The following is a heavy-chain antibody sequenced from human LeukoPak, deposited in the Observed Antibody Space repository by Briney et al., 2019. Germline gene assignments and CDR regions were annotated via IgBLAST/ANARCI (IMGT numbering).Heavy chain of an antibody. J-gene: IGHJ4*02. D-gene: IGHD3-22*01. CDR2: INPNSGGA. CDR3: ARATLNYYDSSGYPLDY. V-gene: IGHV1-2*06. Sequence: ASVKVSCKASGYTFTGYYMHWVRQAPGLWLEWMGRINPNSGGANYAQKFQGRVTMTRDTSISTAYMELSRLRSDDTAVYYCARATLNYYDSSGYPLDYWGQGTLVTVSS. CDR1: GYTFTGYY.